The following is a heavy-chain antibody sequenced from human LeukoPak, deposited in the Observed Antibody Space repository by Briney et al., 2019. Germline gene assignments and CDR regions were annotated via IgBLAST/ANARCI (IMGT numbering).Heavy chain of an antibody. D-gene: IGHD2-15*01. CDR1: GFTFDDYT. CDR3: AKDSGGYCSGGSCYGGFFDY. Sequence: PGGSLRLSCAASGFTFDDYTMHWDRQAPGKGLEWVSVITWDGDNTDYTDTVKGRFTISRDNSKNSLYLQMNSLRSEDTALYYCAKDSGGYCSGGSCYGGFFDYWGQGTQVTVSS. J-gene: IGHJ4*02. CDR2: ITWDGDNT. V-gene: IGHV3-43*01.